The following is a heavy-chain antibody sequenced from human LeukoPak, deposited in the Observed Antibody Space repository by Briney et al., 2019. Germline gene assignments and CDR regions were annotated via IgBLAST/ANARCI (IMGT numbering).Heavy chain of an antibody. CDR1: GYTFTSYY. J-gene: IGHJ4*02. CDR2: ISPSGGST. D-gene: IGHD6-19*01. CDR3: TRAEVRGWYFDY. V-gene: IGHV1-46*01. Sequence: GASVKVSCKASGYTFTSYYMHWVRQAPGQGLEWMGIISPSGGSTSYAQKFQGRVTMTRDMSTSTVYMELRSLRSEDTAVYYCTRAEVRGWYFDYSGQGTLVTVSS.